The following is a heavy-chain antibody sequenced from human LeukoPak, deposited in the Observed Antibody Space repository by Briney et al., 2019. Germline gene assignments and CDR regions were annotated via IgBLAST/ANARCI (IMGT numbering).Heavy chain of an antibody. CDR3: ARGLWFGELLSPQPPDY. Sequence: GGSLRLSCAASGFTFSSYDMHWVRQATGKGLEWVSAIGTAGDTYHPGSVKGRFTISRENAKNSLYLQMNSLRAGDTAVYYCARGLWFGELLSPQPPDYWGQGPLVTVSS. CDR1: GFTFSSYD. CDR2: IGTAGDT. D-gene: IGHD3-10*01. V-gene: IGHV3-13*01. J-gene: IGHJ4*02.